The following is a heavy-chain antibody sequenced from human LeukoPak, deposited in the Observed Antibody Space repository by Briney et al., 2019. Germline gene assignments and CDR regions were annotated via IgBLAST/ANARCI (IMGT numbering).Heavy chain of an antibody. CDR2: IYHSGST. Sequence: SETLSLTCAVSGYSISSGYYWGWIRQPPGKGLEWIGSIYHSGSTYYNPSLKSRVTISVDTSKNQFSLKLSSVTAADTAVYYCARPAYDILTGYYTPLYFDYWGQGTLVTVSS. V-gene: IGHV4-38-2*01. J-gene: IGHJ4*02. CDR3: ARPAYDILTGYYTPLYFDY. CDR1: GYSISSGYY. D-gene: IGHD3-9*01.